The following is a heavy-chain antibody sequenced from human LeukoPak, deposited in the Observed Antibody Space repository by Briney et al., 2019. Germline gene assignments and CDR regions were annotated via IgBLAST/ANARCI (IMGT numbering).Heavy chain of an antibody. V-gene: IGHV1-3*01. J-gene: IGHJ5*02. D-gene: IGHD6-13*01. Sequence: ASVKVSCKASGYTFTSYGINWVRQAPGQGLEWMGWINAGNGNTKYSQKFQGRVTITRDTSASTVYMELSSLRSEDTAVYYCARDIDRVFNWFDPWGQGTLVTVSS. CDR1: GYTFTSYG. CDR3: ARDIDRVFNWFDP. CDR2: INAGNGNT.